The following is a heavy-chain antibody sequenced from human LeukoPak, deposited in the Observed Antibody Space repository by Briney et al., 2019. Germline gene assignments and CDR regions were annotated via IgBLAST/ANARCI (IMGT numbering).Heavy chain of an antibody. CDR1: AYSFTSYG. CDR2: INAHNGNT. Sequence: ASVTVSCTASAYSFTSYGISWVRQAPGQGLEWMGWINAHNGNTHYAQKLQGRVTMTTDTSTSTAYMELRSLRSDDTAVYYCGRQYASSSAWFDPWGQGTLVTVSS. J-gene: IGHJ5*02. CDR3: GRQYASSSAWFDP. V-gene: IGHV1-18*01. D-gene: IGHD6-6*01.